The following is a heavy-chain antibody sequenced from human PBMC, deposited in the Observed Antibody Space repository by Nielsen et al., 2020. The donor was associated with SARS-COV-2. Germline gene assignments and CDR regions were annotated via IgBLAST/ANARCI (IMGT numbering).Heavy chain of an antibody. V-gene: IGHV3-23*01. Sequence: GGSLRLSCAASGFSFSSDAMSWVRHAPGKGLEWVSAISGSGGSTYYADSVKGRFTISRDNSKNTLYLQMNSLRAEDTAVYYCAKHEDIVVVPAALTLWGQGTLVTVSS. CDR1: GFSFSSDA. CDR3: AKHEDIVVVPAALTL. D-gene: IGHD2-2*01. CDR2: ISGSGGST. J-gene: IGHJ4*02.